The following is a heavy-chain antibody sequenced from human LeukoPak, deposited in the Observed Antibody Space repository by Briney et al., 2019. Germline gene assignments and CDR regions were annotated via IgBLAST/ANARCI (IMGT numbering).Heavy chain of an antibody. D-gene: IGHD4-11*01. J-gene: IGHJ4*02. Sequence: GGSLRLSCAASGFTFSSYAMSWVRQAPGQGLEWVSGISGSGGTTYYADSAKGRFTISRDNSKNTLYLQMNSLRAEDTAVYYCATFGGGPVTTAFDYWGQGTLVTVSS. V-gene: IGHV3-23*01. CDR1: GFTFSSYA. CDR3: ATFGGGPVTTAFDY. CDR2: ISGSGGTT.